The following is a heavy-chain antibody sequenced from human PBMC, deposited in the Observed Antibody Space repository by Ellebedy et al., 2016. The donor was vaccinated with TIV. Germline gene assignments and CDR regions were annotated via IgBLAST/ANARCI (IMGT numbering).Heavy chain of an antibody. V-gene: IGHV4-59*01. Sequence: SETLSLTCTVSGGSISSYYWSWIRQPPGKGLEWIGYIYYSGSTNYNPSLKSRVTISVDTSKNQFSLKLNSVTAADTAIYYCARESYSGGGSGYRLDFWGQGTLVTVS. CDR2: IYYSGST. CDR1: GGSISSYY. J-gene: IGHJ4*02. CDR3: ARESYSGGGSGYRLDF. D-gene: IGHD2-15*01.